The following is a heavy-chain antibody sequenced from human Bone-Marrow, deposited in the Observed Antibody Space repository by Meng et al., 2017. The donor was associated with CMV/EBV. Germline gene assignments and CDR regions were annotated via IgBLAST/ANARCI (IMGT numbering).Heavy chain of an antibody. CDR3: ARVALLTYYYDSSPMDV. CDR2: MNPNSGNT. D-gene: IGHD3-22*01. CDR1: GYTFTSYD. Sequence: ASVKVSCKASGYTFTSYDINWVRQATGQGLEWMGWMNPNSGNTGYAQKFQGRVTMTRNTSISTAYMELSSLRSEDTAVYYCARVALLTYYYDSSPMDVWGQGTTVTCSS. V-gene: IGHV1-8*01. J-gene: IGHJ6*01.